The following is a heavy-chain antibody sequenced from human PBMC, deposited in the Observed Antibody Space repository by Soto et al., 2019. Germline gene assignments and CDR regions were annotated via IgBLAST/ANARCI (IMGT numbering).Heavy chain of an antibody. CDR3: AKDHRQGELTGTLLDY. J-gene: IGHJ4*02. Sequence: EVQLLESGGGLVQPGGSLRLSCAASGFTFSSYAMSWVRQAPGKGLEWVSAISGSGGSTYYPDSVKGRFTISRDNSKNTLYLQMNSLRAEDTAVYYCAKDHRQGELTGTLLDYWGQGTLVTVSS. CDR2: ISGSGGST. D-gene: IGHD1-26*01. V-gene: IGHV3-23*01. CDR1: GFTFSSYA.